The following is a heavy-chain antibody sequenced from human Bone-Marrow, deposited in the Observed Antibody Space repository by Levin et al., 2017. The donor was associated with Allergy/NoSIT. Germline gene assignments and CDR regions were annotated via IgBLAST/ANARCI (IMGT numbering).Heavy chain of an antibody. D-gene: IGHD3-16*01. CDR3: SQRLSYADSVAWFDP. J-gene: IGHJ5*02. V-gene: IGHV2-5*02. CDR1: GFSLSTSGVG. CDR2: IYWDDDK. Sequence: SGPTLVKPTQTLTLTCTFSGFSLSTSGVGVSWIRQPPGKALEWLALIYWDDDKRYSPSLRSRLSITKDSSRNRVVLTMTNMDPVDTATHYCSQRLSYADSVAWFDPWGQGTLVIVSS.